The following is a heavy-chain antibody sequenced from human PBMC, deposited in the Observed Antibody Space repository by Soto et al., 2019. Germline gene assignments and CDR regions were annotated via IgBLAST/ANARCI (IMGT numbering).Heavy chain of an antibody. D-gene: IGHD2-15*01. CDR3: VREGFLFGSGGSCYNPPLLPPGAFDI. CDR2: INPSGGST. Sequence: ASVKVPCKASGYTFTSYYMHWVRQAPGQGLEWMGIINPSGGSTSYAQKFQGRVTMTRDTSTSTVYMELSSLRSEDTAVYYCVREGFLFGSGGSCYNPPLLPPGAFDIWGQGTMVPVSS. J-gene: IGHJ3*02. CDR1: GYTFTSYY. V-gene: IGHV1-46*03.